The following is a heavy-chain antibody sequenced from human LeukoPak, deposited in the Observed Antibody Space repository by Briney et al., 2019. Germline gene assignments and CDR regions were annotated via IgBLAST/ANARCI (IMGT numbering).Heavy chain of an antibody. Sequence: SETLSLTCTVSGGSIRSSYYYWGWIRQPPGKGLEWIGSIYDSGSTYYNPSLKSRVTISVDRSKNQFSLKLSSVTAADTAVYYCAAGYSSSWFDNWGQGTLVTVSS. CDR3: AAGYSSSWFDN. J-gene: IGHJ5*02. V-gene: IGHV4-39*07. D-gene: IGHD6-13*01. CDR1: GGSIRSSYYY. CDR2: IYDSGST.